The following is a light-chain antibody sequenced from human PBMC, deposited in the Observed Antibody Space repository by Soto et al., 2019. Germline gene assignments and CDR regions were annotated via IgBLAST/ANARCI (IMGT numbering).Light chain of an antibody. J-gene: IGKJ5*01. CDR1: QDIRGA. V-gene: IGKV1-13*02. Sequence: AIQVTQSPSSLSASVGDRVTMPCRASQDIRGALAWYQQKSGKPPNLLIYDVSTLEGGVPSRFSGSGSGTEFTLTISSLQPEDFGTYYCQQFNSYPITFGHGTRLEIK. CDR2: DVS. CDR3: QQFNSYPIT.